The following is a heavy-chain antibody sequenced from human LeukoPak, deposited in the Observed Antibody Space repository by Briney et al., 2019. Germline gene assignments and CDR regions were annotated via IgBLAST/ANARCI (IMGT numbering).Heavy chain of an antibody. CDR3: AREVVRFDY. CDR2: INADTGKP. J-gene: IGHJ4*02. Sequence: GASVKVSCKASGYTFNTHSITWVRQAPGQGLEWLGWINADTGKPTYAQDFTGRFAFSLDTSVSTAYLQISSLKAEDTAVYYCAREVVRFDYWGQGTLVTVSS. V-gene: IGHV7-4-1*02. CDR1: GYTFNTHS. D-gene: IGHD6-6*01.